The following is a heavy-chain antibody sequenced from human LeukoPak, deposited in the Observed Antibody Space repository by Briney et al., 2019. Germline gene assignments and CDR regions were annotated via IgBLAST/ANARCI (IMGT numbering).Heavy chain of an antibody. J-gene: IGHJ5*02. V-gene: IGHV4-59*01. CDR2: IYYSGST. Sequence: PSETLSLTGTVSGGSISSYYWSWIRQPPGKGLEWIGYIYYSGSTNYNPSLKSRVTISVDTSKNQFSLKLSSVTAADTAVYYCARGLDITIFGVVPNWFDPWGQGTLVTVSS. CDR1: GGSISSYY. D-gene: IGHD3-3*01. CDR3: ARGLDITIFGVVPNWFDP.